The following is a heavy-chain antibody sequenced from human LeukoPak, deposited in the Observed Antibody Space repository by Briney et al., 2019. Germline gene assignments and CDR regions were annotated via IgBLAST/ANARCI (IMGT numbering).Heavy chain of an antibody. CDR2: ISSGGSTI. J-gene: IGHJ4*02. CDR1: GFTFSDYY. V-gene: IGHV3-11*04. CDR3: AKDIGSYYDY. Sequence: GGSLRLSCATSGFTFSDYYTTWMRQAPGKGLEWVSYISSGGSTIYYADSVKGRFTISRDNAKNTLYLEMNSLRAEDTAVYYCAKDIGSYYDYWGQGILVTVSS. D-gene: IGHD3-10*01.